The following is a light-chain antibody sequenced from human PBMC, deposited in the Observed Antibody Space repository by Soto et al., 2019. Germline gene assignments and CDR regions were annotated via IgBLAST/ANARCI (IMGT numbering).Light chain of an antibody. J-gene: IGLJ2*01. Sequence: QSALTQPPSASGSPGQSVTISCTGTSSDVCGYNYVSWYQQHPGKAPKLMIFEVSKRPSGVPGRFSGSKSGNTASLTVSGLQADDEANYYCSSYSRSNNYVVFGGGTKLTVL. V-gene: IGLV2-8*01. CDR1: SSDVCGYNY. CDR2: EVS. CDR3: SSYSRSNNYVV.